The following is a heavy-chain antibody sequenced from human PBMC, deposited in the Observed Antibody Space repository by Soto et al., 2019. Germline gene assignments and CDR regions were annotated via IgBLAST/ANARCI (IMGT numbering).Heavy chain of an antibody. CDR1: GGSISSSGYY. Sequence: QLQLQESGPGLVKPSETLSLTCNVSGGSISSSGYYWGWTRQPPGSGLEWIGSIFYRGNTYYNPSLQSRVTISVGTSKNRFSLKLSSVTAADTAVYYCGRPKNGTAASGYDHWGQGTLVTVSS. CDR3: GRPKNGTAASGYDH. D-gene: IGHD6-13*01. J-gene: IGHJ4*02. V-gene: IGHV4-39*01. CDR2: IFYRGNT.